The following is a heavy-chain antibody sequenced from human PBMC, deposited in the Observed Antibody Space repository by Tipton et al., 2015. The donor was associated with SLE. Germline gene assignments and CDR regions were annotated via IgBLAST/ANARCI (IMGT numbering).Heavy chain of an antibody. D-gene: IGHD5-24*01. J-gene: IGHJ3*02. Sequence: LSLTCTVSGGSISSGSYYWSWVRQAPGKGLEWVSAISGSGGSTYYADSVKGRFTISRDNAKNSLYLQMNSLRAEDTAVYYCARHMARGAFDIWGQGTMVTVSS. V-gene: IGHV3-23*01. CDR1: GGSISSGSYY. CDR3: ARHMARGAFDI. CDR2: ISGSGGST.